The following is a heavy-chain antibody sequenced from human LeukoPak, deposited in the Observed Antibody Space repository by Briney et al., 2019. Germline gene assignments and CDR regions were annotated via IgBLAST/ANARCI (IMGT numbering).Heavy chain of an antibody. V-gene: IGHV1-46*01. CDR1: GYTFSSYY. CDR2: IDPTGGDT. Sequence: GASVKVSCKASGYTFSSYYIHWVRLAPGQGLEWMGIIDPTGGDTTYAPKFQDRVTLTRDTSTSTVYLGLSSLRSDDTAVYYCARAVGRILTPVGWFDPWGQGTLVTVSS. J-gene: IGHJ5*02. D-gene: IGHD3-9*01. CDR3: ARAVGRILTPVGWFDP.